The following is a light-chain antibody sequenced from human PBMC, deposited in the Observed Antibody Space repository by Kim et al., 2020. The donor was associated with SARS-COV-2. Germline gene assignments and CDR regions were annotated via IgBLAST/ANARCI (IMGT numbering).Light chain of an antibody. CDR1: QDITYY. CDR3: QQYDDLPLT. J-gene: IGKJ4*01. Sequence: DIQMTQSPTSLSASLGDRVTITCQANQDITYYLNWYQQRPGKAPNLLIYDASKLEIGVPSRFSGSGSGTHFTFTITSLQPEDIGTYYCQQYDDLPLTFGGGTKVDIK. V-gene: IGKV1-33*01. CDR2: DAS.